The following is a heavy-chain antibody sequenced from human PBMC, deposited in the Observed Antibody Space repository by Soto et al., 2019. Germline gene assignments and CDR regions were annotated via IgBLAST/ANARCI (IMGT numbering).Heavy chain of an antibody. J-gene: IGHJ5*02. D-gene: IGHD5-12*01. Sequence: SQTLSLTCAITGDSVSSNTASWNWIRQSPSRGLEWLGRTYFRSKWYNDYAVSVKSRIIINPDTSNNQFSLQLNSVTPEDTAVYFCAKGDNLGPKTGYAFDPWGQGIMVTVS. CDR1: GDSVSSNTAS. CDR3: AKGDNLGPKTGYAFDP. CDR2: TYFRSKWYN. V-gene: IGHV6-1*01.